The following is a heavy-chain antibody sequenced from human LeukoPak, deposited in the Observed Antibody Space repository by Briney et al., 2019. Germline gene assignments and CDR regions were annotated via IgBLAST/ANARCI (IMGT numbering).Heavy chain of an antibody. D-gene: IGHD2-2*01. CDR3: ARSVVAPGKAFDY. V-gene: IGHV3-30*04. J-gene: IGHJ4*02. Sequence: GGSLRLSCAASGFTFSSYAIHWVRQAPGKGLEWVAVISYDGSDKYFADSVKGRFTISRDNSRNTVYLQMNSLRAEDTAVYYCARSVVAPGKAFDYRGQGTLVTVSS. CDR1: GFTFSSYA. CDR2: ISYDGSDK.